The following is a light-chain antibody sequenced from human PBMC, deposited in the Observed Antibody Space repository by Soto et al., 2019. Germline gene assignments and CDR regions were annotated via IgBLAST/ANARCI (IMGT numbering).Light chain of an antibody. CDR2: EGT. V-gene: IGLV2-23*01. CDR3: YSYAGENLYV. Sequence: QSVLTQPASVSASPGQSITIPCTGTSREVGSYNLVSWFQQHPGKVPKLLIYEGTKRPSGLSDRFSGSKSGNTAALTISGLQAEDEADYYCYSYAGENLYVFGTGTKVTVL. CDR1: SREVGSYNL. J-gene: IGLJ1*01.